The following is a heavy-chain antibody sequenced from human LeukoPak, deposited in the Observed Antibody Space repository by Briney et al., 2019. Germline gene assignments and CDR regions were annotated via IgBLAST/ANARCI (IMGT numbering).Heavy chain of an antibody. CDR3: ARFKLSSGYDPFDY. CDR2: INSDGYST. CDR1: GFTFSGYW. J-gene: IGHJ4*02. V-gene: IGHV3-74*01. Sequence: GGSLRLSCAASGFTFSGYWMHWVRQAPGKGLVWVSRINSDGYSTSYADSVKGRFTISRDNAKNSLYLQMNSLRAEDTAVYYCARFKLSSGYDPFDYWGQGTLVTVSS. D-gene: IGHD5-12*01.